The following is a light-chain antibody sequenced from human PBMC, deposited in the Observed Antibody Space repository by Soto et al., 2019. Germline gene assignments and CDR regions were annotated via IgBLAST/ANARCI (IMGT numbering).Light chain of an antibody. CDR1: QSISTY. J-gene: IGKJ5*01. CDR2: DAS. CDR3: QQSYMDPIT. Sequence: DIQMTQSPSSLSASVGNRVTITCRASQSISTYLNWYQKKPGKAPNLLIDDASRLQSGVPSRFSGSGGGTDFTLSISSVQPEDFATYFCQQSYMDPITFGQGTQLEI. V-gene: IGKV1-39*01.